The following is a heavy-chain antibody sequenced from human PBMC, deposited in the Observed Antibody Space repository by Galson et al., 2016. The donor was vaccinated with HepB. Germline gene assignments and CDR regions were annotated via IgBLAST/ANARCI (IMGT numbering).Heavy chain of an antibody. J-gene: IGHJ3*01. CDR1: GFIFNNYA. D-gene: IGHD4-17*01. V-gene: IGHV3-23*01. Sequence: SLRLSCAASGFIFNNYAMSWVRQAPGRGLEWVSGITGSGATTHYADSVKGRFTISRDNSKNTLYLQMNSLRVEDTAVYYCARDLPDYVIYLIQYAFDYWGQGTMVTVSS. CDR3: ARDLPDYVIYLIQYAFDY. CDR2: ITGSGATT.